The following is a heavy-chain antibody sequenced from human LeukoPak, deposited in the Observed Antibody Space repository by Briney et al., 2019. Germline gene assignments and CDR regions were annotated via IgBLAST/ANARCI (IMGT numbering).Heavy chain of an antibody. V-gene: IGHV3-48*03. J-gene: IGHJ6*03. D-gene: IGHD6-6*01. CDR1: GFTFSSYE. Sequence: GGSLRLSRAASGFTFSSYEMNWVRQAPGKGLEWDSYISSSGSTIYYADSVKGRFTISRDNAKNSLYLQMNSLRAEDTAVYYCARDRQEAARPWVGYYYYYYMDVWGKGTTVTVSS. CDR3: ARDRQEAARPWVGYYYYYYMDV. CDR2: ISSSGSTI.